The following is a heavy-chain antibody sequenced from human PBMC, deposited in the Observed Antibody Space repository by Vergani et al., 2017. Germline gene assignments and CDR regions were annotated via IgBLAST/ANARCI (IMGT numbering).Heavy chain of an antibody. J-gene: IGHJ4*02. CDR2: ISASGGST. Sequence: EVQLLESGGGLVQPGESLRLSCTVSGFTFTSYGISWVRQAPGKGLEWVSGISASGGSTYYTDSVKGRFIISRDISKNTLYLQMSSLRADDTAVYYCAKDRPRDWETPLFLFDYWGQGTPVAVSS. CDR3: AKDRPRDWETPLFLFDY. V-gene: IGHV3-23*01. D-gene: IGHD1-26*01. CDR1: GFTFTSYG.